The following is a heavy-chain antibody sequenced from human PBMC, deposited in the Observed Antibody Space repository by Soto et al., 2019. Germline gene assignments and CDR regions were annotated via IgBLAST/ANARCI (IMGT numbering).Heavy chain of an antibody. D-gene: IGHD1-26*01. V-gene: IGHV3-21*01. Sequence: GGSLRLSCAASGFTFSSYSMNWVRQAPGKGLEWVSSISSSSSYIYYADSVKGRFTISRDNAKNSLYLQMNGLRAEDTAVYYCARDQGSLGYFDYWGQGTLVTVSS. CDR2: ISSSSSYI. J-gene: IGHJ4*02. CDR1: GFTFSSYS. CDR3: ARDQGSLGYFDY.